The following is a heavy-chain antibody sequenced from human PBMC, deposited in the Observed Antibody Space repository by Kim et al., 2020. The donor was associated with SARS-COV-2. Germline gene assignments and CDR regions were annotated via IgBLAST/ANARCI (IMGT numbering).Heavy chain of an antibody. V-gene: IGHV4-4*02. CDR3: ARVDSSGWYGAYYYGMDV. CDR1: GGSISSSNW. J-gene: IGHJ6*02. Sequence: SETLSLTCAVSGGSISSSNWWSWVRQPPGKGLEWIGEIYHSGSTNYNPSLKSRVTISVDKSKNQFSLKLSSVTAADTAVYYCARVDSSGWYGAYYYGMDVWGQGTTVSVSS. D-gene: IGHD6-19*01. CDR2: IYHSGST.